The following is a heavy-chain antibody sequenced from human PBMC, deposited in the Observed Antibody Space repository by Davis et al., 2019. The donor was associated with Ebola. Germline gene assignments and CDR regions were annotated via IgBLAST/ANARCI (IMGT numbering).Heavy chain of an antibody. J-gene: IGHJ1*01. CDR3: ARVRGYSYGQGYFQH. CDR1: GGSIISSSSY. Sequence: MPSETLSLTCTVSGGSIISSSSYWGWIRQPPRKGLEWIGSIYYSGITYYNPSLKSRVTISVDTSKNQFSLKLSSVTAADTAVYYCARVRGYSYGQGYFQHWGQGTLVTVSS. V-gene: IGHV4-39*01. D-gene: IGHD5-18*01. CDR2: IYYSGIT.